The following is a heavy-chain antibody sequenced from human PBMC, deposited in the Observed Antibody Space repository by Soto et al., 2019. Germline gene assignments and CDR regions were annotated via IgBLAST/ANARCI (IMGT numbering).Heavy chain of an antibody. CDR2: ISSSSSYT. V-gene: IGHV3-11*06. J-gene: IGHJ4*02. CDR3: ARGSWVSNWNYETEQYYFDY. Sequence: GGSLRLSCAASGFTFSDYYMSWIRQAPGKGLEWVSYISSSSSYTNYADSVKGRFTISRDNAKNSLYLQMNSLRAEDTAVYYCARGSWVSNWNYETEQYYFDYWGQVTLVTVSS. CDR1: GFTFSDYY. D-gene: IGHD1-7*01.